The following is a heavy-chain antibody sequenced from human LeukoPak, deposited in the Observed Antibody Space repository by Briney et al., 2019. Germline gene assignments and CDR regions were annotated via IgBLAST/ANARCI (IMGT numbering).Heavy chain of an antibody. V-gene: IGHV4-59*12. Sequence: PSETLSLTCTVSGGSISSYYWSWIRQPPGKGLEWSGSIYYSGSTYYNPSLKSRVTISVDTSKNQFSLKLSSVTAADTAVYYCARGPRPERGLFGRPHATRHNWFDPWGQGTLVTVSS. D-gene: IGHD3-3*01. J-gene: IGHJ5*02. CDR1: GGSISSYY. CDR3: ARGPRPERGLFGRPHATRHNWFDP. CDR2: IYYSGST.